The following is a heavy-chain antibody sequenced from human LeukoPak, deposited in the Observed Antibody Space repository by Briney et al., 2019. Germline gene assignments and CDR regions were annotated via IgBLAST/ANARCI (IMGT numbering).Heavy chain of an antibody. J-gene: IGHJ4*02. CDR1: GFTFSSYG. Sequence: GGSLRLSCAASGFTFSSYGMHWVRQAPGKGLEWVSAISGSGGSTYYADSVKGRFTISRDNSKNTLYLQMNSLRAEDTAVYYCAKSLQRITIFGVVIIPFDYWGQGTLVTVSS. CDR2: ISGSGGST. V-gene: IGHV3-23*01. CDR3: AKSLQRITIFGVVIIPFDY. D-gene: IGHD3-3*01.